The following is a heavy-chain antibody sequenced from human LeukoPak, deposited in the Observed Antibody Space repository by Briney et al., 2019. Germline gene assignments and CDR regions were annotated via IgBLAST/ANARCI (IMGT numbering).Heavy chain of an antibody. J-gene: IGHJ3*02. CDR1: GGCISSYY. Sequence: PSETLPLTCTVSGGCISSYYWSWIRQPPGKGLGCIGYIFYNEGTSYNPSLKSRVTISVDTSNNQLSLKVNSVTAADTAMYYCVKSNSRYQPWTLDIWGRGTMVTVSS. CDR3: VKSNSRYQPWTLDI. D-gene: IGHD2-2*01. CDR2: IFYNEGT. V-gene: IGHV4-59*01.